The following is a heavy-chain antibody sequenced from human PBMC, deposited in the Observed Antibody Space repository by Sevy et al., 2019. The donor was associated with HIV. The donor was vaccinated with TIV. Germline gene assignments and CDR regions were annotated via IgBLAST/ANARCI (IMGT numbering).Heavy chain of an antibody. Sequence: GGSLRLSCAASGFTFSSYWMSWVRQAPGKGLEWVARIKQDGSEKYYVDSVKGRFTISRDNAKNSLYLQMNSLRAEDTAVYYCARPRIYDFWSAYGMDVWGQGTTVTVSS. CDR3: ARPRIYDFWSAYGMDV. J-gene: IGHJ6*02. CDR2: IKQDGSEK. D-gene: IGHD3-3*01. CDR1: GFTFSSYW. V-gene: IGHV3-7*03.